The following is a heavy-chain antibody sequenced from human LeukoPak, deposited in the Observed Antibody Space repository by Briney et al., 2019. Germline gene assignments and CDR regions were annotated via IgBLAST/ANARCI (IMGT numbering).Heavy chain of an antibody. D-gene: IGHD6-13*01. CDR2: IYHSGST. CDR3: ARDHGIAAAPDY. CDR1: GYSISSGYY. V-gene: IGHV4-38-2*02. J-gene: IGHJ4*02. Sequence: SETLSLTCTVSGYSISSGYYWGWIRQPPGKGLEWIGSIYHSGSTYYNPSLKSRVTISVDTSKNQFSLKLSSVTAEDTAVYYCARDHGIAAAPDYWGQGTLVTVSS.